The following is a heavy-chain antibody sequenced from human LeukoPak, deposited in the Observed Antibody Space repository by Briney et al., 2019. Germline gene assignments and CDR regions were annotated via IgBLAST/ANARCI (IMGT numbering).Heavy chain of an antibody. CDR1: GYTFTSYA. CDR2: INAGNGNT. CDR3: ARDLVFPMVRGAAGFWFDP. V-gene: IGHV1-3*01. J-gene: IGHJ5*02. Sequence: ASVKVSCKASGYTFTSYAMHWVRQAPGQRLEWMGWINAGNGNTKYSQKFQGRVTITRDTSASTAYMELSSLRSEDTAVYYCARDLVFPMVRGAAGFWFDPWGQGTLVTVSS. D-gene: IGHD3-10*01.